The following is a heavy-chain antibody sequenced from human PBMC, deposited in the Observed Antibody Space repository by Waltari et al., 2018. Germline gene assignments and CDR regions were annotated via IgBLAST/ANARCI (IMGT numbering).Heavy chain of an antibody. CDR1: GYTFTSYG. D-gene: IGHD5-18*01. CDR3: ARDRDSYGWGEPFDY. V-gene: IGHV1-18*01. Sequence: QVQLVQSGAEVKKPGASVKVSCTTSGYTFTSYGISWVRQAPGQGLEWMGWISAYNGNTNDAQKLQGRVTMTTDTSTSTAYMELRSLRSDDTAVYYCARDRDSYGWGEPFDYWGQGTLVTVSS. CDR2: ISAYNGNT. J-gene: IGHJ4*02.